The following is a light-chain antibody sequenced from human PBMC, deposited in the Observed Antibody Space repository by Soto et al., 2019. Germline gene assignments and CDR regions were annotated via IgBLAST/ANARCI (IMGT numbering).Light chain of an antibody. V-gene: IGKV1-39*01. J-gene: IGKJ1*01. CDR1: QSISSY. Sequence: IQMTQSPSSLSASVGDRVTITCRASQSISSYLNWYQQKPAKAPKLLIYAASSLQSGVPSRFSGSGSGTDFTLTISSLQPEDFATYYCQQSYSTPRTFGQGTKVEIK. CDR3: QQSYSTPRT. CDR2: AAS.